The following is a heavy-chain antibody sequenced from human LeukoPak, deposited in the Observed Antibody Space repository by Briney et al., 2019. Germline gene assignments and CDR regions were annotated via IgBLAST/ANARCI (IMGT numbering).Heavy chain of an antibody. D-gene: IGHD3-9*01. CDR1: GGSITSSSGYT. Sequence: SETLSLTCTVSGGSITSSSGYTWGWIRQSPGKGLEWIGTIHHSGTTYYSLSLRSRLTISVDSSKNRFSLRLSSVTAADTAVYFCARLPTGFPNWFDLWGRGTLVTVSS. V-gene: IGHV4-39*01. J-gene: IGHJ5*02. CDR2: IHHSGTT. CDR3: ARLPTGFPNWFDL.